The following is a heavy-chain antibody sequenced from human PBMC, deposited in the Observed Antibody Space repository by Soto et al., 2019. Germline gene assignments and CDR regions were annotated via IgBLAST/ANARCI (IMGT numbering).Heavy chain of an antibody. CDR1: GFSITNAW. CDR2: IKSKTDGGTT. V-gene: IGHV3-15*01. Sequence: EVQLVESGGDLVKPGGSLSLSCAASGFSITNAWMTWVRQPPGKGLEWVARIKSKTDGGTTDYVAPVKGRFTISRDDSKNTLYLQMNSVKTEDTAVYYCTTRGGSCRPAWDYYYYGMDVWGQGTTVTVSS. J-gene: IGHJ6*02. CDR3: TTRGGSCRPAWDYYYYGMDV. D-gene: IGHD2-15*01.